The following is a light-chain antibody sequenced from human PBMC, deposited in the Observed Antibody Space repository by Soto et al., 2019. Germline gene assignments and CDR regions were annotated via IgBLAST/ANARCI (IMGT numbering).Light chain of an antibody. CDR3: QQYGNSPT. CDR2: ETS. J-gene: IGKJ1*01. Sequence: EIVLTQSPGTLSLSPGERATLSCRASQSVSAGYFAWYQQKPGHAPRLLIYETSSRTTGTPDRFSGSGSGTDFTLTISSLEPEDFAVYYCQQYGNSPTFGQGTKVE. V-gene: IGKV3-20*01. CDR1: QSVSAGY.